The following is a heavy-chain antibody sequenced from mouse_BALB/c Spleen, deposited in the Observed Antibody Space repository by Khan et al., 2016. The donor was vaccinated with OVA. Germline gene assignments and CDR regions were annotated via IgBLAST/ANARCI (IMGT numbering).Heavy chain of an antibody. CDR2: ISSTGGT. CDR1: GYSITSDYA. Sequence: EVQLQESGPGLVKPSQSLSLTCTVTGYSITSDYAWNWIRQFPGNKLEWMGYISSTGGTSYNPYLKSRISITRDTSKNQFFLQLKYVTAEDTATYYCARSLYYSYGYALDCWGRGTLVTVSS. CDR3: ARSLYYSYGYALDC. J-gene: IGHJ4*01. V-gene: IGHV3-2*02. D-gene: IGHD2-14*01.